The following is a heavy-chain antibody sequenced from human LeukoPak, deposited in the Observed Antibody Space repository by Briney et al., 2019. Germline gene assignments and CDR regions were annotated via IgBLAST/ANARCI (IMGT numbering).Heavy chain of an antibody. V-gene: IGHV3-30*04. CDR2: ISYDGSNK. Sequence: GGSLRLSCAASGFTFSSYSMHWVRQAPGKGLEWVAVISYDGSNKYYADSVKGRFTISRDNSKNTLYLQMNSLRAEDTAGYYCAREGSNYRYGCRDGYIRTHYFDYWGQGTLATVSS. CDR1: GFTFSSYS. CDR3: AREGSNYRYGCRDGYIRTHYFDY. J-gene: IGHJ4*02. D-gene: IGHD5-24*01.